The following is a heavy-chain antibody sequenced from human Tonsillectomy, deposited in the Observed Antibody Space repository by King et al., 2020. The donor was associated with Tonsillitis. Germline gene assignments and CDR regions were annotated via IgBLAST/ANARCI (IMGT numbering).Heavy chain of an antibody. J-gene: IGHJ6*02. D-gene: IGHD2-15*01. CDR1: GFTVSSNY. Sequence: GQLVQSGGGLIQPGGSLRLSCAASGFTVSSNYMSWVRQAPGKGLEWVSVIYSGGSTYYADSVKGRFTISRDNSKNTLYLQMNSLRAEDTAVYYCARGLNTCYCSGGSCYSLCNYYGMDVWGQGTTVTVSS. V-gene: IGHV3-53*01. CDR3: ARGLNTCYCSGGSCYSLCNYYGMDV. CDR2: IYSGGST.